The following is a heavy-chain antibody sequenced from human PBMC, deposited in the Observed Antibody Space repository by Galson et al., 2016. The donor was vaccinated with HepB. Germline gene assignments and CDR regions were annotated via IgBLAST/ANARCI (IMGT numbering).Heavy chain of an antibody. CDR1: GFTFSSFA. V-gene: IGHV3-23*01. CDR3: AKRMSYSFAY. J-gene: IGHJ4*02. CDR2: ISGSGSDT. Sequence: SLRLSCAASGFTFSSFAMSWVRQATGKGLEWVSVISGSGSDTIYADSVRGRFTISRDNSENMLYLEMNSLRADDRAVYYCAKRMSYSFAYWGQGTLVTVPS. D-gene: IGHD6-13*01.